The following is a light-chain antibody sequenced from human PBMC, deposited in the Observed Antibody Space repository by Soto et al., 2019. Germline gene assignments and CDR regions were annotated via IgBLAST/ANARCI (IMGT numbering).Light chain of an antibody. CDR1: SSDVGGYNY. Sequence: QPALTQPRSVSGSPGQSVTISCTGTSSDVGGYNYVSWYQQHPGKAPKLMIYDVSKRPSGVPDRFSGSKSGNTASLTISGLQAEDEADYYCAAWDDSLNGVVFGGGTKLTVL. J-gene: IGLJ2*01. CDR3: AAWDDSLNGVV. V-gene: IGLV2-11*01. CDR2: DVS.